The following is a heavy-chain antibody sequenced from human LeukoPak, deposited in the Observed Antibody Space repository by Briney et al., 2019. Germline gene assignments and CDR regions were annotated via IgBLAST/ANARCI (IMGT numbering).Heavy chain of an antibody. CDR1: GFAFSRFT. J-gene: IGHJ4*02. D-gene: IGHD4-17*01. V-gene: IGHV3-48*02. CDR2: IRSDITT. CDR3: VRDLDYAFDY. Sequence: PGGSLRLSCTASGFAFSRFTMNWVRQAPGKGLEWISYIRSDITTYSDSVKGRFTISRDNAKNSLYLQMNNLRDEDTAVYYCVRDLDYAFDYWGGGTLVAVS.